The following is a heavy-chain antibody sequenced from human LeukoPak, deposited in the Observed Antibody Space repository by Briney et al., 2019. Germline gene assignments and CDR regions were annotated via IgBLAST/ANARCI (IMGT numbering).Heavy chain of an antibody. Sequence: GGSLRLSCAASGFTFSDYSMNWVRQAPGKGLEWVSSISSRSTSIYYADSVKGRFTISRDSAKKLVYLQMNSLRAEDAAVYYCARDDRVGALLWGQGTLVTVSS. CDR1: GFTFSDYS. V-gene: IGHV3-21*01. J-gene: IGHJ4*02. CDR3: ARDDRVGALL. D-gene: IGHD1-26*01. CDR2: ISSRSTSI.